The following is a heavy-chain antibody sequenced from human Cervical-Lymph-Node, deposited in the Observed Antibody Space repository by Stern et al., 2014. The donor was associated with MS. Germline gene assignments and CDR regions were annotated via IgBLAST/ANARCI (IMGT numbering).Heavy chain of an antibody. Sequence: EVQLVESGGGLIQPGGSLRLSCAVSGFTVSSNYMSWVRQAPGQGQEWDSIIYSGGSTSYADSVKGRFTISRDNSKNTLFLQMNSLRAEDTAVYYCARDRQDSSGYSFFDLWGQGTLVTVSS. D-gene: IGHD3-22*01. V-gene: IGHV3-53*01. CDR2: IYSGGST. CDR1: GFTVSSNY. J-gene: IGHJ4*02. CDR3: ARDRQDSSGYSFFDL.